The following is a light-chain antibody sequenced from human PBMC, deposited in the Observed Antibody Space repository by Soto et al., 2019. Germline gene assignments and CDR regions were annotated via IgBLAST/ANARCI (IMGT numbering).Light chain of an antibody. Sequence: QSVLTQPPSVSGAPGQRVTISCTGSSSNIGAGYDVHWYQQLPGTAPKLLIYGNINRPSGVPDRFSGAKSGTSASLAITVLQAEDEADYYCQSYDISLSGVFGTGTKLPVL. J-gene: IGLJ1*01. V-gene: IGLV1-40*01. CDR1: SSNIGAGYD. CDR2: GNI. CDR3: QSYDISLSGV.